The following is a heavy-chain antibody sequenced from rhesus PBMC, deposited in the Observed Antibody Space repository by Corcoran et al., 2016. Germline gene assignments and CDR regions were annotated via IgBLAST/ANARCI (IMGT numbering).Heavy chain of an antibody. Sequence: QLQLQESGPGLVKPSEPLSLTCAVSGGSISSSYWSWIRQAPGKGLEWIGYIYGGGSTTNSNPSLRIRVTLSVDTSKNQLSRKLSSVTAADTAGYYWASGRAAATVYWGQGVLVTVSS. D-gene: IGHD6-43*01. J-gene: IGHJ4*01. CDR1: GGSISSSY. V-gene: IGHV4-169*02. CDR2: IYGGGSTT. CDR3: ASGRAAATVY.